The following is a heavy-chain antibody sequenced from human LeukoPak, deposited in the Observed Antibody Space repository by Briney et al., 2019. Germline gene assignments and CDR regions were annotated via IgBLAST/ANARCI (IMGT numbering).Heavy chain of an antibody. CDR3: ARDHSWPPLLRF. V-gene: IGHV3-66*01. D-gene: IGHD3-9*01. J-gene: IGHJ4*02. CDR2: IYSSGSI. Sequence: GGSLRLSCAASGFTVSSNYMSWVRQAPGKGLEWVSVIYSSGSIYYADPVKGRFTISRDNSKNTLYLQMNSLRAEDTAVYYCARDHSWPPLLRFWGQGTLVTVSS. CDR1: GFTVSSNY.